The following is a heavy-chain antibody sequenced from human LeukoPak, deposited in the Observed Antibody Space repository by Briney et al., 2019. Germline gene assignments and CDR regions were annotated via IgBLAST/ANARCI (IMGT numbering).Heavy chain of an antibody. Sequence: GASVKVSCKASGYTFTSYYMHWVRQAPGQGLEWMGWINPNSGGTSYAQKFQGRVTMTRDTSISTAYMELSRLRSDDTAVYYCARGATIQGGWWFAFDIWGQGTMVTVSS. CDR1: GYTFTSYY. CDR3: ARGATIQGGWWFAFDI. J-gene: IGHJ3*02. V-gene: IGHV1-2*02. CDR2: INPNSGGT. D-gene: IGHD1-26*01.